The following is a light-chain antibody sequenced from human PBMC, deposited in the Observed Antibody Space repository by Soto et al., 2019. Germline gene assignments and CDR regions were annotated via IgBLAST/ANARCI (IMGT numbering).Light chain of an antibody. CDR2: NNN. V-gene: IGLV1-44*01. CDR1: SSNIGSNT. J-gene: IGLJ2*01. Sequence: QSVLTQPPSASGTPGQRVTISCSGSSSNIGSNTVNWYQQLPGTAPKLLIYNNNQRPSGVPDRFSGSKSGTSASLAISGLQSEDEADYDCATWDGSLNVYVVFGGGTKLTVL. CDR3: ATWDGSLNVYVV.